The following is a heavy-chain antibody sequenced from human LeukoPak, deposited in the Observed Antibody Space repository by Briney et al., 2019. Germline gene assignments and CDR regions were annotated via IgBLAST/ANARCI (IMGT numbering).Heavy chain of an antibody. V-gene: IGHV1-18*01. J-gene: IGHJ4*02. Sequence: ASVKVSCKASGYTFTSYPISWVRQAPGQGLEWMGWISPYKGNTNYAQKVQGRVTLTTDTSTNTVYMELRSLRSDDTAVYFCATEGGWGPTDYGDNVYWGQGTLVTVSS. CDR2: ISPYKGNT. D-gene: IGHD4-17*01. CDR1: GYTFTSYP. CDR3: ATEGGWGPTDYGDNVY.